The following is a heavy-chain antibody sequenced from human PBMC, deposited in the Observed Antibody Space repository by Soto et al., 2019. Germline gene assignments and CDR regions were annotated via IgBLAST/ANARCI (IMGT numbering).Heavy chain of an antibody. CDR1: GGSVTSGTYF. CDR2: VYYSGTT. J-gene: IGHJ4*02. CDR3: ARAEGSGSYYLLDY. V-gene: IGHV4-61*01. D-gene: IGHD3-10*01. Sequence: QVQLQESGPGLVKPSETLSLTCTVSGGSVTSGTYFWSWIRQPPGKGLEWIGYVYYSGTTNYNPSLKSRVTILRDTSNNQFSLKLTCVTAADTAVYYCARAEGSGSYYLLDYWGQGTLVTVSS.